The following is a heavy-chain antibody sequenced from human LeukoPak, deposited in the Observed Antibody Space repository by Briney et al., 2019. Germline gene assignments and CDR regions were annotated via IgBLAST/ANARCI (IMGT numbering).Heavy chain of an antibody. CDR3: ARDKGLYGSGSYPYWYFDL. V-gene: IGHV4-59*01. D-gene: IGHD3-10*01. CDR1: GGSISSYY. CDR2: IYYSGST. J-gene: IGHJ2*01. Sequence: SETLSLTCTVSGGSISSYYWSWIRQPPGKGLEWIGYIYYSGSTNYNPSLKSRVTISVDTSKNQFSLKLSSVTAADTALYYCARDKGLYGSGSYPYWYFDLWGRGTLVTVSS.